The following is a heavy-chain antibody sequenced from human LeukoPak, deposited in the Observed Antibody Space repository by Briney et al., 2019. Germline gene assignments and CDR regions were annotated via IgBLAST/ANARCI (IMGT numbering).Heavy chain of an antibody. Sequence: GGSLRLSCAASGFTVSSNYMSWVRQPPGKGLAWDSVIYSGGSTYYADSVKGRFTISRDNSKNTLYLQMNSLRAEDTAVYYCARTRYYYDSSGYYPVTHFDYWGQGTLVTVSS. CDR2: IYSGGST. V-gene: IGHV3-53*01. J-gene: IGHJ4*02. CDR3: ARTRYYYDSSGYYPVTHFDY. D-gene: IGHD3-22*01. CDR1: GFTVSSNY.